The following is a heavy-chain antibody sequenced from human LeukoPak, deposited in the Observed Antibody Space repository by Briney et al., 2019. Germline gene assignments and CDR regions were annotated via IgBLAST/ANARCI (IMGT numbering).Heavy chain of an antibody. CDR2: ISSSSYI. Sequence: PGGSLRLSCAASGFTFSSYSMNWVRQAPGKGLEWVSSISSSSYIYYADSVKGRFTISRDNAKNSLYLQMNSLRAEDTAVYYCARDGGSYQFDYWGQGTLVTVSS. CDR1: GFTFSSYS. J-gene: IGHJ4*02. V-gene: IGHV3-21*01. CDR3: ARDGGSYQFDY. D-gene: IGHD1-26*01.